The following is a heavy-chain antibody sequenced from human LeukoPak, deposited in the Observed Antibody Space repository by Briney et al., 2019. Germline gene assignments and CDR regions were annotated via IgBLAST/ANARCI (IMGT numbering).Heavy chain of an antibody. CDR3: ARAPTTSYPYYYYYYMDV. J-gene: IGHJ6*03. D-gene: IGHD3-16*02. Sequence: SVKVSCKASGGTFSSYAISWVRQAPGQGLEWTGGIIPIFGTANYAQKFQGRVTITADESTSTAYMELSSLRSEDTAVYYCARAPTTSYPYYYYYYMDVWGKGTTVTVSS. CDR1: GGTFSSYA. CDR2: IIPIFGTA. V-gene: IGHV1-69*13.